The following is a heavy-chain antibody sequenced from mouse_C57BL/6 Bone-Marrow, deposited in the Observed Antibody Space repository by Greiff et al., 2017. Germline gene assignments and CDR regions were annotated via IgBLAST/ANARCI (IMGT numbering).Heavy chain of an antibody. V-gene: IGHV1-5*01. Sequence: DVQLQESGTVLARPGASVKMSCKTSGYTFTSYWMHWVKQRPGQGLEWIGAIYPGNSDTSYNQKFKGKAKLTAVTSASTAYMELSSLTNEDSAGYYCTRSNGPYYFDDWGQGTTLTVSS. CDR3: TRSNGPYYFDD. CDR2: IYPGNSDT. J-gene: IGHJ2*01. D-gene: IGHD3-1*01. CDR1: GYTFTSYW.